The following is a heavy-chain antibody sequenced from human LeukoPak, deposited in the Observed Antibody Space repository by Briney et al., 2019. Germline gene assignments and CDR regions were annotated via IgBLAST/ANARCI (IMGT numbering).Heavy chain of an antibody. CDR2: IYTSGST. V-gene: IGHV4-4*07. Sequence: TSETLSLTCTVSGGSISSYYWSWNRQPAGKGLEWIGRIYTSGSTNYNPSLKSRVTMSVDTSKNQFSLKLSSVTAADTAVYYCARERARVLRYFDWFPAAFDIWGQGTMVTVSS. CDR3: ARERARVLRYFDWFPAAFDI. D-gene: IGHD3-9*01. J-gene: IGHJ3*02. CDR1: GGSISSYY.